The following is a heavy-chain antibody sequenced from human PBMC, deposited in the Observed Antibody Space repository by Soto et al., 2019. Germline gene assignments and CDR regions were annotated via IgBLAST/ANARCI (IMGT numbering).Heavy chain of an antibody. Sequence: SETLSLTCTVSGGSISSSSYYWGWIRQPPGKGLEWIGSIYYSGSTYYNPSLKSRVTISVDTSKNQFSLKLSSVTAADTAVYYCARHPLLERRRAYYFDYWGQGTLVTVSS. D-gene: IGHD1-1*01. CDR2: IYYSGST. CDR1: GGSISSSSYY. CDR3: ARHPLLERRRAYYFDY. V-gene: IGHV4-39*01. J-gene: IGHJ4*02.